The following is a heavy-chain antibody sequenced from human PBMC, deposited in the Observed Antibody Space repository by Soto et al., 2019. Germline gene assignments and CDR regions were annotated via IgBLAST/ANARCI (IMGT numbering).Heavy chain of an antibody. D-gene: IGHD7-27*01. CDR2: MNPDNGNT. V-gene: IGHV1-8*01. J-gene: IGHJ4*02. Sequence: ASVKVSCKASGYTFTNNGINWVRQATGQGLEWMGWMNPDNGNTGFAQKFQGRVTLTRDTSITTAYMELSSLISEETAVYYCSTDGDSGACISHWGQGTRVTVSS. CDR1: GYTFTNNG. CDR3: STDGDSGACISH.